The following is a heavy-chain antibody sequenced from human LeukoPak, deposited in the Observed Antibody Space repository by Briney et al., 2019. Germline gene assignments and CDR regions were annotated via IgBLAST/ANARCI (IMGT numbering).Heavy chain of an antibody. CDR1: GFTFRTYI. D-gene: IGHD2-15*01. J-gene: IGHJ6*02. Sequence: GGSLRLSCAASGFTFRTYIMNWVRQAPGKGLEWVSYISGDSTSIHYAVSVKGRFTISRDNAMNSLYLQMNSLRAEDTAVYYCARRGCDNYGMDVWGQGTTVTVSS. CDR2: ISGDSTSI. CDR3: ARRGCDNYGMDV. V-gene: IGHV3-48*04.